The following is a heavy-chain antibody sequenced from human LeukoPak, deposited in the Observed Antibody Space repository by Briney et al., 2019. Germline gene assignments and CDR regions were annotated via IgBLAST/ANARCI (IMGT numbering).Heavy chain of an antibody. CDR3: AKYAYDSSGYVDYFDY. V-gene: IGHV3-23*01. D-gene: IGHD3-22*01. J-gene: IGHJ4*02. Sequence: GGSLRLSCAASGFTFSSYAMSWVRQAPGEGLEWVSAISGSGGSTYYADSVKGRFTISRDNSKNTLYLQMNSLRAEDTAVYYCAKYAYDSSGYVDYFDYWGQGTLVTVSS. CDR2: ISGSGGST. CDR1: GFTFSSYA.